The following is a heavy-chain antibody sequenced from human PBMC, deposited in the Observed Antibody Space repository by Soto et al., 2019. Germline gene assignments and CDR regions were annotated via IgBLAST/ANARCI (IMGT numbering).Heavy chain of an antibody. CDR3: ARSNWNDVSYFDY. D-gene: IGHD1-1*01. V-gene: IGHV1-46*03. J-gene: IGHJ4*02. Sequence: QVQLVQSGAEVKKPGASVKVSCKASGYTFTSYYFHWVRQAPGQGLEWVGLINPSGGSTTYARKFQGRVTMTGDTSTGTVYMELSSLRSEDTAVYFCARSNWNDVSYFDYWGQGTLVTVSS. CDR1: GYTFTSYY. CDR2: INPSGGST.